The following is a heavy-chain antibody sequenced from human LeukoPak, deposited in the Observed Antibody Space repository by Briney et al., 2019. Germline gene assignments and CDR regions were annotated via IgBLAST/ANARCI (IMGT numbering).Heavy chain of an antibody. CDR1: GFTFSSYG. J-gene: IGHJ4*02. CDR3: ARDFRIAVAGTSRYYYDSSGVY. D-gene: IGHD3-22*01. V-gene: IGHV3-48*04. Sequence: PGRSLRLSCAASGFTFSSYGMHWVRQAPGKGLEWVSYISSSGSTIYYADSVKGRFTISRDNAKNSLYLQMNSLRAEDTAVYYCARDFRIAVAGTSRYYYDSSGVYWGQGTLVTVSS. CDR2: ISSSGSTI.